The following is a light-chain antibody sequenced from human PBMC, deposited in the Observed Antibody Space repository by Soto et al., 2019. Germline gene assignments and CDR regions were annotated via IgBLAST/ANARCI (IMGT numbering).Light chain of an antibody. Sequence: DIQMTQSPSTLPASVGDRVTITCRASQSISNWLAWYQQKPGTAPKVLIYDASTLQSGAPSRYSGSGSGTEFTLTISSLQPEDFARYYCQKLNTYPLTFGQGTRLEIK. CDR3: QKLNTYPLT. CDR2: DAS. V-gene: IGKV1-5*01. J-gene: IGKJ5*01. CDR1: QSISNW.